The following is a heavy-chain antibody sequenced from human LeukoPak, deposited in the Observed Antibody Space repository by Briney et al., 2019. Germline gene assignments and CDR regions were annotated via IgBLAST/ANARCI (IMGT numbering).Heavy chain of an antibody. Sequence: GGSLRLSCAASGFTFNIYSMNWVRQAPGKGLVWVSSISSSSDYIYYTDSVKGRFTISRDNAKNSLYLQMNSLRAEDTAVYYCARFYGSGGNHRYYFGSWGQGILVTVSS. CDR3: ARFYGSGGNHRYYFGS. V-gene: IGHV3-21*01. D-gene: IGHD3-10*01. CDR2: ISSSSDYI. CDR1: GFTFNIYS. J-gene: IGHJ4*02.